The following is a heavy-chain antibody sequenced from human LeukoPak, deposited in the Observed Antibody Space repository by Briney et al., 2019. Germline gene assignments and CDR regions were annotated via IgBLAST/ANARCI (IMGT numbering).Heavy chain of an antibody. CDR2: ISAYNGNT. J-gene: IGHJ3*02. CDR1: GYTFTSYG. D-gene: IGHD3-3*01. V-gene: IGHV1-18*01. CDR3: AREVRGYDFWSGYYQRGNDAFDI. Sequence: ASVKVSCKASGYTFTSYGISWVRQAPGQGLEWMGWISAYNGNTNYAQKLQGRVTMTTDTSTSTAYMELRSLRSDDTAVCYCAREVRGYDFWSGYYQRGNDAFDIWGQGTMVTVSS.